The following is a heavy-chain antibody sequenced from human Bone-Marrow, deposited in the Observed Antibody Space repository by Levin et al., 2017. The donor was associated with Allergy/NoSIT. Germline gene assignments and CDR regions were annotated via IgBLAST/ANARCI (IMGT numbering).Heavy chain of an antibody. J-gene: IGHJ4*02. Sequence: GGSLRLSCEASGFTFSRYAMHWVRQAPGKGLEWVATISYDGTNEFYADSVKGRITISRDDSKNTLYLEMHSLRPEETAMYYCTRGDYFGVLRVGSDYWGQGTLVTVSS. CDR1: GFTFSRYA. CDR2: ISYDGTNE. D-gene: IGHD3-3*01. V-gene: IGHV3-30-3*01. CDR3: TRGDYFGVLRVGSDY.